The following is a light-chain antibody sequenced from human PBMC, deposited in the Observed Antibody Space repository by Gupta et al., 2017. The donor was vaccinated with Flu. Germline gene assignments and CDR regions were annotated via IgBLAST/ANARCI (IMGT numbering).Light chain of an antibody. CDR1: QSGSSY. V-gene: IGKV3-15*01. CDR2: GGF. J-gene: IGKJ1*01. Sequence: PATLSVSPGGRAPLSCRARQSGSSYVAWYQQKPGQAPRLLIYGGFTRATDIPARFSGSGSGTEFTLTISSLQSEDFAVYYCQQYDNGPRTFGQGTKL. CDR3: QQYDNGPRT.